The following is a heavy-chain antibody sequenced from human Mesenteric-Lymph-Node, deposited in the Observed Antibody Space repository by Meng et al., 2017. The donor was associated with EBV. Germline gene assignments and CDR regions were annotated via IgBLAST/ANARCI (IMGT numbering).Heavy chain of an antibody. V-gene: IGHV4-34*01. D-gene: IGHD3-3*02. J-gene: IGHJ4*02. Sequence: QVQPPAWGAGLLEPSGTRSLTCEASGGSFSGYHWSWIRQPPGKGLEYIGEISQSGDTTYNPSLKSRVTISVDRSRNQFSLKMASVTAADTAVYYCARGAIFGIVITYFDYWSQGTLVTVSS. CDR1: GGSFSGYH. CDR2: ISQSGDT. CDR3: ARGAIFGIVITYFDY.